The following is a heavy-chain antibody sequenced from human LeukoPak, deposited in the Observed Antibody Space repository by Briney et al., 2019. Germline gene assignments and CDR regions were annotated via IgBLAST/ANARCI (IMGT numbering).Heavy chain of an antibody. CDR3: AREYIAVDEIGY. CDR2: INSDGSST. CDR1: GFTFSSYW. Sequence: PGGSLRLSCAASGFTFSSYWMHWVRQAPGKGLVWVSRINSDGSSTSYADSVKGRFTISRDNAKNTLYLQMNSLRAEDTAAYYCAREYIAVDEIGYWGQGTLVTVSS. J-gene: IGHJ4*02. D-gene: IGHD6-19*01. V-gene: IGHV3-74*01.